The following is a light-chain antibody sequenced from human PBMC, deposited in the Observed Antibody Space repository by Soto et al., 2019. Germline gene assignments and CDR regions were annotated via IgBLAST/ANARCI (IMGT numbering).Light chain of an antibody. CDR2: SAS. Sequence: DIQLTQSPHSLSASVGDRVTLTCRASETIATYLNWYLQRPGKAPQLLIHSASTLHSGVPSRFSGSGSGTHFTLTISSLQPEDFATYYCQQGYGTPPWTFGQGTKVEI. CDR1: ETIATY. J-gene: IGKJ1*01. V-gene: IGKV1-39*01. CDR3: QQGYGTPPWT.